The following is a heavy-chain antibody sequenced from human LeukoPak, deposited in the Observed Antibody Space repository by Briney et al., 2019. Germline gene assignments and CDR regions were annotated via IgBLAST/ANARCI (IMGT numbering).Heavy chain of an antibody. J-gene: IGHJ3*02. CDR1: GGSISSYY. CDR2: ISYSGST. CDR3: ARETRLHSGSYSNDAFDI. D-gene: IGHD1-26*01. Sequence: SATLSLTCTVSGGSISSYYWSWIRQPPGKGLEWIGYISYSGSTDYNPSLKSRVIISLDTSKNQFSLRLSSVTATDTAVYYCARETRLHSGSYSNDAFDIWGQGTMVTVSS. V-gene: IGHV4-59*01.